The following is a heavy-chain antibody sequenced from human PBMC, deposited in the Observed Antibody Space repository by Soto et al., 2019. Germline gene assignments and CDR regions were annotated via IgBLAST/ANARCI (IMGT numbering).Heavy chain of an antibody. CDR3: ARDQSYDFWSGYFDY. V-gene: IGHV1-18*01. CDR2: ISAYNGNT. CDR1: GYTFTSYG. J-gene: IGHJ4*02. Sequence: GASVKVSCKASGYTFTSYGISWVRQAPGQGLEWMGWISAYNGNTNYAQKLQGRVTMTTDTSTSTAYMELRSLRSDVTAVYYCARDQSYDFWSGYFDYWGQGTLVTVSS. D-gene: IGHD3-3*01.